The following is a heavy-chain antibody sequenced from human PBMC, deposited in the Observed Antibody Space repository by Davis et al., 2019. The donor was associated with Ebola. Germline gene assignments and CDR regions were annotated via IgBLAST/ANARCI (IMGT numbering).Heavy chain of an antibody. CDR3: AYFTRDFYYSYCMDV. CDR2: ISGSGGNT. CDR1: GFTFSNYA. Sequence: GESLKISCAASGFTFSNYAMIWVRQAPGRGLEWVSSISGSGGNTYYTDSVKGRFTISRDNAKNSLFLQMNSLRAEDTAVYYCAYFTRDFYYSYCMDVWGIGTTVTVSS. J-gene: IGHJ6*03. V-gene: IGHV3-23*01. D-gene: IGHD2-21*01.